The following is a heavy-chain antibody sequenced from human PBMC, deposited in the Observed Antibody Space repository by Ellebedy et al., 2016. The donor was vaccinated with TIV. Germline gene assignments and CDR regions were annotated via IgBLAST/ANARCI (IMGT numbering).Heavy chain of an antibody. V-gene: IGHV1-18*01. Sequence: ASVKVSCXAYGGTFSSYAISWVRQAPGQGLEWMGWISAYNGNTNYAQKLQGRVTMTTDTSTSTAYMELRSLRSDDTAVYYCARDVYYDFWSGYYMGSLDYMDVWGKGTTVTVSS. CDR3: ARDVYYDFWSGYYMGSLDYMDV. CDR2: ISAYNGNT. J-gene: IGHJ6*03. CDR1: GGTFSSYA. D-gene: IGHD3-3*01.